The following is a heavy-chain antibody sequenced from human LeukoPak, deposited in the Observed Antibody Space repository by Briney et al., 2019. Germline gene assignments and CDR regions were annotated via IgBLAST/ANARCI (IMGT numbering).Heavy chain of an antibody. CDR3: ASLTTVTQGYFDS. CDR2: IYYSGRT. Sequence: PSETLSLTCTVSGGSISNYYWSWVRQPPGKGLEYIGYIYYSGRTNYNPPLNSRVTISVDTSKNQFSVKLTSVTATDTAVYYCASLTTVTQGYFDSWGQGTLVTVSS. V-gene: IGHV4-59*08. CDR1: GGSISNYY. D-gene: IGHD4-17*01. J-gene: IGHJ4*02.